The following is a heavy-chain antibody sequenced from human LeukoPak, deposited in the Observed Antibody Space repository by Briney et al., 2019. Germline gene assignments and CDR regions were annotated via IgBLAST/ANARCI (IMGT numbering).Heavy chain of an antibody. CDR3: AKWGDIVVVPAAYGGFDY. D-gene: IGHD2-2*01. CDR2: ISGSGGRT. CDR1: GFTFSSYV. J-gene: IGHJ4*02. Sequence: GGSLRLSCAVSGFTFSSYVMTWVRQVPGKGLEWVSSISGSGGRTYYADSVKGRFTISRDNSKNTVYLQMNSLRAEDTAVYYCAKWGDIVVVPAAYGGFDYWGQGTLVTVSS. V-gene: IGHV3-23*01.